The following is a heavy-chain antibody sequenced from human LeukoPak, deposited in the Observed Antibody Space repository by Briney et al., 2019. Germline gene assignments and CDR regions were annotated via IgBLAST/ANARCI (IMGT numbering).Heavy chain of an antibody. Sequence: GESLKISCKGSGYRFTSYWIGWVRQMPGEGLEWMAIIYPGDSDTRYSPPFQGQVTISADKSISTAYLQWSSLKASDAAMYYCARRGVYATSPFDYWGQGTLVTVSS. V-gene: IGHV5-51*01. CDR3: ARRGVYATSPFDY. D-gene: IGHD2-8*01. J-gene: IGHJ4*02. CDR1: GYRFTSYW. CDR2: IYPGDSDT.